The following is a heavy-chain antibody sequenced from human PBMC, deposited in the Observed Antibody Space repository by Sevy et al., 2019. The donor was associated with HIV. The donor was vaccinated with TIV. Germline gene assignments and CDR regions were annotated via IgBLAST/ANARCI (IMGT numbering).Heavy chain of an antibody. J-gene: IGHJ6*02. Sequence: GGSLRLSCAASGVTFSSYGIHWVRQAPGKGLEWVAVISYDGSKKNHAESMKGRFTISRDNSKNTLYLERGSLRPEDTAVYYCAHSSGLYGYYYGMDVWGQGTTVTVSS. V-gene: IGHV3-30*03. CDR2: ISYDGSKK. CDR1: GVTFSSYG. CDR3: AHSSGLYGYYYGMDV. D-gene: IGHD4-17*01.